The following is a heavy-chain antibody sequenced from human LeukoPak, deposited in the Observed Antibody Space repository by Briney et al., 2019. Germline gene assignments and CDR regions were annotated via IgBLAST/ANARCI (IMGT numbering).Heavy chain of an antibody. CDR3: ATDTSAFDY. Sequence: GRSLRLSCAASGFTFDDYAMHWVRQAPGKGLEWVSGISWNSGSIGYADSVKGRFTISRDNAKNSLFLHMNSLRAEDTAVYYCATDTSAFDYWGQGALVTVSS. V-gene: IGHV3-9*01. CDR2: ISWNSGSI. J-gene: IGHJ4*02. CDR1: GFTFDDYA.